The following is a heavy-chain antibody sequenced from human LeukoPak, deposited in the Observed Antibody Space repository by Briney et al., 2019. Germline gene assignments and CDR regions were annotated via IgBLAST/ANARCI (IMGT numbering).Heavy chain of an antibody. V-gene: IGHV3-21*01. J-gene: IGHJ1*01. CDR2: ISSSSSYI. D-gene: IGHD6-13*01. CDR3: ARDHVAAAGTAPEYFQH. Sequence: GTSLRLSCAASGFTFSSYSMNWVRQAPGKGLEWVSSISSSSSYIYYADSVKGRFTISRDNAKNSLYLQMNSLRAEDTAVYYCARDHVAAAGTAPEYFQHWGQGTLVTVSS. CDR1: GFTFSSYS.